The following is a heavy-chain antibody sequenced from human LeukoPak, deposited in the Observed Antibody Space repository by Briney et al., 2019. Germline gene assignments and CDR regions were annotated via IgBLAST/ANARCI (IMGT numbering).Heavy chain of an antibody. CDR1: GGSISSGGYY. D-gene: IGHD2-15*01. Sequence: SETLSLTCTVSGGSISSGGYYWSWIRQHPGKGLEWIGYIYYSGSTYYNPSLKSRVTISVDTSKNQFSLKLSSVTAADTAIYYCARGPGGGSYNWFDPWGQGTLVTVSS. J-gene: IGHJ5*02. CDR2: IYYSGST. V-gene: IGHV4-61*08. CDR3: ARGPGGGSYNWFDP.